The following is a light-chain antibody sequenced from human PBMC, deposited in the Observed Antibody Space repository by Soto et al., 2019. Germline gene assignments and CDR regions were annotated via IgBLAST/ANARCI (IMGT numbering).Light chain of an antibody. CDR1: SSDVGGYNY. CDR2: DVS. V-gene: IGLV2-14*01. CDR3: SSYTTSNTRQIV. Sequence: QSVLTQPASVSGSPGQSITISCTGTSSDVGGYNYVSWYQPHPGKAPKFMIYDVSNRPSGVSNRFSGSKSGNTASLTISGLQAEDEADYYCSSYTTSNTRQIVFGTGTKLTVL. J-gene: IGLJ1*01.